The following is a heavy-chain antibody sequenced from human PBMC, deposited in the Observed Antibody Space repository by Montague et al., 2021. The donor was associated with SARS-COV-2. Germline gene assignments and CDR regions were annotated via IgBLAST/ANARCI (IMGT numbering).Heavy chain of an antibody. Sequence: SETLSLTCTVSGGSMNTDSYYWGWIRQPPGRGPEWIGTIYYSGTTYYNPSLKSRATISADMSTNQFYLKLTSVTAADTAVYYCARAGYSTGFGWFDPWGQGTLLTVSS. CDR3: ARAGYSTGFGWFDP. J-gene: IGHJ5*02. D-gene: IGHD6-19*01. V-gene: IGHV4-39*01. CDR1: GGSMNTDSYY. CDR2: IYYSGTT.